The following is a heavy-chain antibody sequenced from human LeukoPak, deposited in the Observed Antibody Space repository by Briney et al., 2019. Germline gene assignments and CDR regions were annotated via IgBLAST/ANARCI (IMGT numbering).Heavy chain of an antibody. D-gene: IGHD3-10*01. CDR1: GYTFTGYY. V-gene: IGHV1-2*02. CDR3: ARVPSYYYYGSGYYYCMDV. J-gene: IGHJ6*03. Sequence: ASVKVSCKASGYTFTGYYMHWVRQAPGQGLEWMGWINPNSGGTNYAQKFQGRVTMTRDTSISTAYMELSRLRSDDTAVYYCARVPSYYYYGSGYYYCMDVWGKGTTVTVSS. CDR2: INPNSGGT.